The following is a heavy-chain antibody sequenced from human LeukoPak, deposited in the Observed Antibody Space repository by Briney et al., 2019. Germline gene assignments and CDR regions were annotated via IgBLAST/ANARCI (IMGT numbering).Heavy chain of an antibody. J-gene: IGHJ1*01. D-gene: IGHD3-3*02. Sequence: QTGGSLRLSCAASGFTFSSYSMNWVRQAPGKGLEWVSYIGSSSSTIYYADSVKGRFIISRDNAKNSLYLQMNSLRAEDTAVYYCATWVTYSQYVQHWGQGTLVTVSS. CDR2: IGSSSSTI. CDR1: GFTFSSYS. CDR3: ATWVTYSQYVQH. V-gene: IGHV3-48*04.